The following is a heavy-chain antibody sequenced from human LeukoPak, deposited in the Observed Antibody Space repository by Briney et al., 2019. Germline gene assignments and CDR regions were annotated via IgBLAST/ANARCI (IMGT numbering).Heavy chain of an antibody. D-gene: IGHD6-13*01. J-gene: IGHJ4*02. V-gene: IGHV1-18*01. Sequence: ASVKVSCKASGYSFSDSGISWVRQAPGQGLEWMGWISAYNGNTLYAQKLQGRVTVTTDTSTSTAYMELRSLRSDDTAVYYCARDIAAAADYWGQGTLVTVSS. CDR1: GYSFSDSG. CDR2: ISAYNGNT. CDR3: ARDIAAAADY.